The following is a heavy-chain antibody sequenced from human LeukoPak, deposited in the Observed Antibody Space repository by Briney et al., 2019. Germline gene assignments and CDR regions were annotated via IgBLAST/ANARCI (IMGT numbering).Heavy chain of an antibody. CDR2: ISPSGGST. CDR3: ARGPSSGDYIDY. D-gene: IGHD6-25*01. Sequence: ASVKVSCKAFGYTFTSNYMHWVRQAPGQGPEWMGVISPSGGSTTYAQKFQGRVTLTRDMSTSTDYLELSSLRSEDTAVYYCARGPSSGDYIDYWGQGTLVTVSS. V-gene: IGHV1-46*01. J-gene: IGHJ4*02. CDR1: GYTFTSNY.